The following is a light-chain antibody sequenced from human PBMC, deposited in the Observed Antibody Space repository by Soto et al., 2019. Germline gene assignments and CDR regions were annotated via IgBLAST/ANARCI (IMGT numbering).Light chain of an antibody. J-gene: IGKJ3*01. CDR3: QKYNSAPFT. CDR1: QGISNF. Sequence: DIQMTQSPSSLSASVGDRVTITCRASQGISNFLAWYQQTPGKVPKLLIYAASTLQSGVPSRFSGSGSGTDFTLTISSLQPEDVATYYFQKYNSAPFTFGPGTKVDIK. V-gene: IGKV1-27*01. CDR2: AAS.